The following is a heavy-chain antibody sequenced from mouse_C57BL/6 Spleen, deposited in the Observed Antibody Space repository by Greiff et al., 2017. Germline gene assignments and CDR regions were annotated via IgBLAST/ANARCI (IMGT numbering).Heavy chain of an antibody. CDR3: ARSDYERYFDV. CDR1: GYAFSSSW. V-gene: IGHV1-82*01. Sequence: VQLQQSGPELVKPGASVKISCKASGYAFSSSWMNWVKQRPGQGLEWIGRIYPGDGDTNYNGKFKGKATLTADKSSSTAYMQLSRLTSEDSAVSVCARSDYERYFDVWGTGTTVTVSS. J-gene: IGHJ1*03. D-gene: IGHD2-4*01. CDR2: IYPGDGDT.